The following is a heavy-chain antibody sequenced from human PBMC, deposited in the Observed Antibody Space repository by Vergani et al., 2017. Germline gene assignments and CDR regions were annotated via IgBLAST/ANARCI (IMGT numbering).Heavy chain of an antibody. CDR3: ARDLRLLYTRFDP. D-gene: IGHD3-16*01. V-gene: IGHV3-33*01. CDR1: GFTFNQYG. CDR2: TWYDGNNK. J-gene: IGHJ5*02. Sequence: QVQLVESGGGVVQPGRSLRLSCAASGFTFNQYGMHWVRQAPGKGLEWVAVTWYDGNNKQYADSVKGRFTISRDNSKSTMYLQMNSLRDEDTGVYYCARDLRLLYTRFDPWGKGTLVTVSP.